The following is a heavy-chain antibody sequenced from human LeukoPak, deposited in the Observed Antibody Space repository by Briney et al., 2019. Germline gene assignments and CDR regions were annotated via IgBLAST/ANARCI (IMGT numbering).Heavy chain of an antibody. Sequence: ASVKVSCKASGYTFTSYDINWVRQATGQGLEWMGWMNPNSGNTGYAQKFQGRVTMTRNTSISTAYMELSSLRPEDTAVYYCARSDYSNSYYYYYMDVWGKGTTVTVSS. J-gene: IGHJ6*03. CDR1: GYTFTSYD. CDR2: MNPNSGNT. D-gene: IGHD4-11*01. CDR3: ARSDYSNSYYYYYMDV. V-gene: IGHV1-8*01.